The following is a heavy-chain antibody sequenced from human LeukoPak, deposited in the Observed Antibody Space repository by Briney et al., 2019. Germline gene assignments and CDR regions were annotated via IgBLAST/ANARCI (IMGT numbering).Heavy chain of an antibody. J-gene: IGHJ5*02. V-gene: IGHV4-59*12. D-gene: IGHD3-3*01. CDR2: IYYSGST. CDR3: ARDPVVLRFLEWLFPRGWFDP. CDR1: GGSISSYY. Sequence: SETLSLTCTVSGGSISSYYWSWIRQPPGKGLEWIGYIYYSGSTNYNPSLKSRVTISVDTSKNQFSLKLSSVTAADTAVYYCARDPVVLRFLEWLFPRGWFDPWGQGTLVTVSS.